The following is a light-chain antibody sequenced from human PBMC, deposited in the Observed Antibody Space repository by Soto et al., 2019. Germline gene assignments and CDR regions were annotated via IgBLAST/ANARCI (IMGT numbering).Light chain of an antibody. CDR1: QSITRS. Sequence: ELVMTPSPATLSAYPGERATLSCRASQSITRSLAWYQQKPAQAPRLLLYGASTRATGIPPRFSGSGSGTEFTLTISSLQPEEFAVYYCQQYNNWPPKTFGQGTKVDIK. CDR2: GAS. V-gene: IGKV3-15*01. CDR3: QQYNNWPPKT. J-gene: IGKJ1*01.